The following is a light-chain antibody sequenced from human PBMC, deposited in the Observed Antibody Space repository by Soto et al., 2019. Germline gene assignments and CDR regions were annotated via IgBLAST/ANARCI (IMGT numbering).Light chain of an antibody. CDR3: SSFTSSATEV. V-gene: IGLV2-18*02. Sequence: QSALTQPPSVSGSPGQSVTLSCTGTSSDVGLYNRVSWYQQPPGTAPKLMIYAVTNRPSAVPDRFSGSKSGNTASLTISGLQAEEEADYYCSSFTSSATEVFGGGTKLTVL. J-gene: IGLJ2*01. CDR2: AVT. CDR1: SSDVGLYNR.